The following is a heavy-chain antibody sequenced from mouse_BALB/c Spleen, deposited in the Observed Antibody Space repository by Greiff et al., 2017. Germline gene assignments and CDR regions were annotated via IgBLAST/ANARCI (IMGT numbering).Heavy chain of an antibody. CDR1: GFSLTSYG. CDR2: IWSDGST. D-gene: IGHD1-1*01. J-gene: IGHJ4*01. CDR3: ARHEHYGYAMDY. V-gene: IGHV2-6-2*01. Sequence: VKLVESGPDLVAPSQSLSITCTVSGFSLTSYGVHWVRQPPGKGLEWLVVIWSDGSTTYNSALKSRLSISKDNSKSQVFLKMNSLQTDDTAMYYCARHEHYGYAMDYWGQGTSVTVSS.